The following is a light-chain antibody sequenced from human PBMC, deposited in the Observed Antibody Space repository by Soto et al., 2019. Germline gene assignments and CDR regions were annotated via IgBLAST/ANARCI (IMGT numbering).Light chain of an antibody. CDR2: DVS. CDR1: SSDVGGYNY. V-gene: IGLV2-14*01. CDR3: SSYTSSSARV. Sequence: QSVLTQPASVSGSPGQSITISCTGTSSDVGGYNYVSWYQQYRGKAPKLMIYDVSNRPSGVSNRFSGSKSGNTASLTISGLQAEDEADYYCSSYTSSSARVFGTGTKVTVL. J-gene: IGLJ1*01.